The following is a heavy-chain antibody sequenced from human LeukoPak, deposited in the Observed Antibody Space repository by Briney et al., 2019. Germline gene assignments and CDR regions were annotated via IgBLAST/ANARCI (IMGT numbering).Heavy chain of an antibody. CDR1: GFTFSSYS. V-gene: IGHV3-21*01. CDR2: ISSSSSYI. Sequence: GGSLRLSCAASGFTFSSYSMNWVRQAPGKGLEWVSSISSSSSYIYYADSVKGRFTISRDNAKNSLYLQMNSLRAEDTAVYYCARATDQWGLPTDAFDIWGQGTMVTVSS. J-gene: IGHJ3*02. D-gene: IGHD1-26*01. CDR3: ARATDQWGLPTDAFDI.